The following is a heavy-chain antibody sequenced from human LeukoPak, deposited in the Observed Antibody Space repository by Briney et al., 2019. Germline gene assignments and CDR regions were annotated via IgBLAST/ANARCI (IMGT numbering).Heavy chain of an antibody. D-gene: IGHD3-22*01. CDR3: ARPSRTGSGWDAFDI. J-gene: IGHJ3*02. Sequence: SETPSLTCTVSGGSISSYYWSWIRQPPGKELEWIGHISYSGSTNYNPSLKSRVTISVDTSKNQFSLNLSSVTAADTAVYYCARPSRTGSGWDAFDIWGQGTMVTVSS. V-gene: IGHV4-59*08. CDR2: ISYSGST. CDR1: GGSISSYY.